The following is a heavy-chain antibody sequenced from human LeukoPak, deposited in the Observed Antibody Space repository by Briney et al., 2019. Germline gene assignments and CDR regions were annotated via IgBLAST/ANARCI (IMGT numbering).Heavy chain of an antibody. CDR1: GGSISSDSYY. D-gene: IGHD6-19*01. CDR3: ARMGVAGYYYMDV. V-gene: IGHV4-61*02. Sequence: SETLSLTCTVSGGSISSDSYYWSWIRQPAGKGLGWIGRIYTSGSTNYNPSLKSRVTISVDTSKNQFSLKLSSVTAADTAVYYCARMGVAGYYYMDVWGKGTTVTVSS. J-gene: IGHJ6*03. CDR2: IYTSGST.